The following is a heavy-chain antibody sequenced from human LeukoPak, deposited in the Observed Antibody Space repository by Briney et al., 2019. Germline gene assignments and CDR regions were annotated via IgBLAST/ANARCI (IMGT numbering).Heavy chain of an antibody. CDR3: AKEMATIRAFDF. D-gene: IGHD5-24*01. Sequence: GGSLRLSCAASGFTFSSYSMNWVRQAPGKGLEWVSYISSSSSTIYYADSVKGRFTISRDNAKNTLYLQMNSLRAEDTAVYYCAKEMATIRAFDFWGQGTMVTVSS. V-gene: IGHV3-48*01. J-gene: IGHJ3*01. CDR1: GFTFSSYS. CDR2: ISSSSSTI.